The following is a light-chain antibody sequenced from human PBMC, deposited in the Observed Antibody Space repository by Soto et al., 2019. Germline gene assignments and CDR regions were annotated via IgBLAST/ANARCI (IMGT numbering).Light chain of an antibody. CDR2: AVS. CDR1: RSLLHSDGNTY. CDR3: MQSIQLPRT. Sequence: TPTPLSSPVTLGPPASFSCRSSRSLLHSDGNTYLSWLHQKPGQPPQLLIYAVSNRFSGVPDRFSGSGSGTDFTLKISRVEAEEVGVYYCMQSIQLPRTFGQGTKV. V-gene: IGKV2D-29*01. J-gene: IGKJ1*01.